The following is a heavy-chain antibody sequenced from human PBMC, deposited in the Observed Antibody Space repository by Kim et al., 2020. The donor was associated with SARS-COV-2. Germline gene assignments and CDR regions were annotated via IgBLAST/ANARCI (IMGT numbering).Heavy chain of an antibody. D-gene: IGHD3-10*01. CDR3: ARYSYGSGSYGSYYAMDV. J-gene: IGHJ6*02. CDR2: ISSGGSTI. Sequence: GGSLRLSCAASGFTFSTYEMNWVRQAPGKGLEWVSYISSGGSTIHYADSVKGRFTISGDNAENSLHLQMNSLRAEDTAIYYCARYSYGSGSYGSYYAMDVWGQGTTVTVSS. V-gene: IGHV3-48*03. CDR1: GFTFSTYE.